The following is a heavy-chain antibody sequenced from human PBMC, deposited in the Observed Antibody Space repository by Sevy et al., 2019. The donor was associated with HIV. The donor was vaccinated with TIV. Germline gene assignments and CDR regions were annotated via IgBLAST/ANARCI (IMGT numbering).Heavy chain of an antibody. CDR2: IRYDGSTK. J-gene: IGHJ6*02. CDR3: AKGSQPMVTTSYGMDV. CDR1: GFTFKDYG. D-gene: IGHD4-17*01. Sequence: GGSLRLSCAASGFTFKDYGMHWVRQAPGKGLEWVTFIRYDGSTKYYADSVKGRFTISRDNSKNTLYLQMNSLRVEDTAMYYCAKGSQPMVTTSYGMDVWGQGTKVTVSS. V-gene: IGHV3-30*02.